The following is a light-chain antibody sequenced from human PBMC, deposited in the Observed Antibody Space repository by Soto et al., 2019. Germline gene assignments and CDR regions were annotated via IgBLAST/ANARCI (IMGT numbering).Light chain of an antibody. CDR2: GTS. CDR1: QTISSNN. J-gene: IGKJ1*01. V-gene: IGKV3-20*01. Sequence: EIVLTQSPGTLSVSPGERATLSCRASQTISSNNLAWYQQKPGQAPSLLIYGTSSRATVIPERFSGSGSGTDFPLTISRLEPEDSAIYYCQQYGSCTFGQGTKVEIK. CDR3: QQYGSCT.